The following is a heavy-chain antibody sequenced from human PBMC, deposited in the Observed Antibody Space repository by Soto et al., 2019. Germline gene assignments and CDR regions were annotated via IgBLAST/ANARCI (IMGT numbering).Heavy chain of an antibody. D-gene: IGHD3-3*01. CDR3: ARGANSSRFLEWLLYGNWFDP. V-gene: IGHV1-2*04. J-gene: IGHJ5*02. Sequence: ASVKVSCKASGYTFTGYYMHWVRQAPGQGLEWMGWINPNSGGTNYAQKFQGWVTMTRDTSISTAYMELSRLRSDDTAVYCCARGANSSRFLEWLLYGNWFDPWGQGTLVTVSS. CDR1: GYTFTGYY. CDR2: INPNSGGT.